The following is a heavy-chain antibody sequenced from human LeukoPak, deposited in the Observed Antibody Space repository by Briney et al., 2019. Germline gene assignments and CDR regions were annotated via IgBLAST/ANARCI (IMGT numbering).Heavy chain of an antibody. J-gene: IGHJ4*02. D-gene: IGHD3-10*01. Sequence: GGSLTLSCAASGFTFDDYAMHWVRPAAGKGLGWVSGISWNSGSIGYADSVKGRFTISRDNAKNSLYLQMNSLRAEDTALYYCALFRFGELGIDYWGQGTLVTVSS. CDR2: ISWNSGSI. V-gene: IGHV3-9*01. CDR3: ALFRFGELGIDY. CDR1: GFTFDDYA.